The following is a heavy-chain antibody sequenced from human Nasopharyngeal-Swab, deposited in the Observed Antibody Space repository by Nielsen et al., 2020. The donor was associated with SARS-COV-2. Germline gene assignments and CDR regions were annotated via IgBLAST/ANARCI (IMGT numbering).Heavy chain of an antibody. D-gene: IGHD1-26*01. Sequence: GGSLRLSCAASGFTFSSYGMHWVRQAPGKGLEWVAVIWYDGSNKYYADSVKGRFTISRDNSKNTLYLQMNSLRAEATAVYYCARDWAVGATSDYWGQGTLVTVSS. CDR3: ARDWAVGATSDY. J-gene: IGHJ4*02. V-gene: IGHV3-33*08. CDR2: IWYDGSNK. CDR1: GFTFSSYG.